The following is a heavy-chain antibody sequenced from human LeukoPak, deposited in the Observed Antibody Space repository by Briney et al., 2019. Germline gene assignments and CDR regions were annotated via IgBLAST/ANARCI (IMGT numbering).Heavy chain of an antibody. CDR1: GFALSDVW. CDR2: VRSKSSGKTT. CDR3: TSIPPGYCRSGTCGSHDY. D-gene: IGHD2-15*01. V-gene: IGHV3-15*01. J-gene: IGHJ4*02. Sequence: PGGSLRLSCVASGFALSDVWMTWVRQAPGKGLEWVGRVRSKSSGKTTEYAAPVKGRFSISKDDSKNTLFLEMNSLKTEDTAIYYCTSIPPGYCRSGTCGSHDYWGQGTLVTVSS.